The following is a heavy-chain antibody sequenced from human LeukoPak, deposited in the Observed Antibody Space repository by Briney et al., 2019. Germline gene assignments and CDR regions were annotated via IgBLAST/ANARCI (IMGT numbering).Heavy chain of an antibody. CDR2: ISSSSSYI. Sequence: GGTLRLSCAASGFTFSSYGMSWVRQAPGKGLEWVSSISSSSSYIYYADSVKGRFTISRDNAKNSLFLQMNSLRAEDTAVYYCARVLRYCSGGNCYSGGLGYMDVWGKGTTVTISS. CDR1: GFTFSSYG. V-gene: IGHV3-21*04. J-gene: IGHJ6*03. D-gene: IGHD2-15*01. CDR3: ARVLRYCSGGNCYSGGLGYMDV.